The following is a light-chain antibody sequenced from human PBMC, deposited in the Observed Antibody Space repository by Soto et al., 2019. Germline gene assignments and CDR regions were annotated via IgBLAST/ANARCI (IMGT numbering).Light chain of an antibody. Sequence: ENVLTQSPGTLSLSPGEGVTLSCRSSQSVDSNYLAWYQQKPGQAPRLLIYGASRRAAGIPERFSGSGSGTDFTLTISRLEPEDFAVYYCQQYSISPLTFGGGTKVEI. CDR3: QQYSISPLT. CDR2: GAS. CDR1: QSVDSNY. V-gene: IGKV3-20*01. J-gene: IGKJ4*01.